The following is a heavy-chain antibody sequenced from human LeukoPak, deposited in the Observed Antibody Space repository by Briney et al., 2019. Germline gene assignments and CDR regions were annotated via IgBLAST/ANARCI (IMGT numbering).Heavy chain of an antibody. V-gene: IGHV1-8*01. D-gene: IGHD3-22*01. Sequence: ASVEVSCKASGYTFTSYDINWVRQATGQGLEWMGWMNPNSGNTGYAQKFQGRVTMTRNTSISTAYMELSSLRSEDTAVYYCARAPRITMIVVVIRRYYFDYWGQGTLVTVSS. J-gene: IGHJ4*02. CDR2: MNPNSGNT. CDR1: GYTFTSYD. CDR3: ARAPRITMIVVVIRRYYFDY.